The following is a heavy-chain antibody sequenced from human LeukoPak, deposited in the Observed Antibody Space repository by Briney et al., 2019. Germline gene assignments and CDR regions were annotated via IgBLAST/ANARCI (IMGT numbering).Heavy chain of an antibody. CDR1: GYTFTSYY. J-gene: IGHJ6*03. V-gene: IGHV1-46*01. CDR3: ARVAAEVVGVPGAIGFGWLRRDYYYMDV. D-gene: IGHD2-2*02. Sequence: GASVKVSCKASGYTFTSYYMHWVRQAPGQGLEWMGIINPSGGSTSYAQKFQGRVTMTRDMSTSTVYMELSSLRSEDTAVYYCARVAAEVVGVPGAIGFGWLRRDYYYMDVWGKGTTVIVS. CDR2: INPSGGST.